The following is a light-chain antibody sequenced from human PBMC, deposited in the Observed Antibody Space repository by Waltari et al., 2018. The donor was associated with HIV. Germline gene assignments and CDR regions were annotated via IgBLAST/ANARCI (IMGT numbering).Light chain of an antibody. V-gene: IGKV3-11*01. J-gene: IGKJ4*01. Sequence: EIVLTQSPATLSLSPGERATLSCRASQSVSTYLAWYQQKPGQATRLLIYDASNRATGIPARFSGSGSGTDFTLTISSLEPEDFAIYYCQQRSNWPPVTFGGGTKVEIK. CDR3: QQRSNWPPVT. CDR2: DAS. CDR1: QSVSTY.